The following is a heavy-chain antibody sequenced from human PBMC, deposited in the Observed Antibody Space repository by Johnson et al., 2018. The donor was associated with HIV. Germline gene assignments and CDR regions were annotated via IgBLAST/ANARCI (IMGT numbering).Heavy chain of an antibody. Sequence: VQLVESGGGVVQPGRSLRLSCAASGFTFSSYAMHWVRQAPGKGLEWVAIIYYDGTNKYYADSVKGRFTISRDNSKNTLSLQMISLRAEDTAVYYCAKGDGMVGGSDAFDIWGQGTMVTVSS. V-gene: IGHV3-33*06. CDR3: AKGDGMVGGSDAFDI. J-gene: IGHJ3*02. CDR2: IYYDGTNK. D-gene: IGHD1-26*01. CDR1: GFTFSSYA.